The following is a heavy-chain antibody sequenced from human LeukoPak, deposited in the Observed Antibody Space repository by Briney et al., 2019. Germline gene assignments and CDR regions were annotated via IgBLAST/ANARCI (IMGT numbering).Heavy chain of an antibody. CDR3: ARDSTWQLDY. CDR1: GFTFSTHW. CDR2: IKEDGSVK. V-gene: IGHV3-7*03. Sequence: GGSLRLSCTASGFTFSTHWMTWVRQPPGKGLEWVANIKEDGSVKYYVDSVKGRFTISRDNTKNALYLQKNSLRADDTAVYFCARDSTWQLDYWGQGTLITVSS. J-gene: IGHJ4*02. D-gene: IGHD5-12*01.